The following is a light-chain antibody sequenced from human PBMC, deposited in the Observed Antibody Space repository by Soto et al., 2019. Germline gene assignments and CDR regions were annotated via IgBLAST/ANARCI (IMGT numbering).Light chain of an antibody. CDR3: QQHGSSPLT. V-gene: IGKV3-20*01. Sequence: EIVLTQSPGTLSLSPGERATLSCRASQSVSSSFFAWYQQKPGQAPMLLIYGASSRATAIPDRFSGSGSGTDFTLTISRLEPEDVAVYYCQQHGSSPLTFGGGTKVEIK. CDR2: GAS. J-gene: IGKJ4*02. CDR1: QSVSSSF.